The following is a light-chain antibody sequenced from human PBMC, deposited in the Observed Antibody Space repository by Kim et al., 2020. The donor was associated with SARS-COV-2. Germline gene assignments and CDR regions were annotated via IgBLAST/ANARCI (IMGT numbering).Light chain of an antibody. CDR2: AAS. V-gene: IGKV1-13*02. CDR1: QDVNNI. J-gene: IGKJ5*01. Sequence: ASVGDRVTITCRASQDVNNILAWYQQKPGKSPKLVITAASSLESGVPSRFSGSGSGTYFTLTIKSLQLEDFATYFCQQLISYPLTFGQGTRLEIK. CDR3: QQLISYPLT.